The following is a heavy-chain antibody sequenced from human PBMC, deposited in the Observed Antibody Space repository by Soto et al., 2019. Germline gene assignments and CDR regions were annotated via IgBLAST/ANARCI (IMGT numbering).Heavy chain of an antibody. Sequence: PGGSLRLSCAASGFTFSSYGMHWVRQAPGKGLEWVAVISYDGSNKYYADSVKGRFTISRDNSKNTLYLQMNSLRAEDTAVYYCAKDRTYSDYYYYYGMDVWGQGTTVTVSS. CDR1: GFTFSSYG. D-gene: IGHD4-4*01. CDR3: AKDRTYSDYYYYYGMDV. J-gene: IGHJ6*02. CDR2: ISYDGSNK. V-gene: IGHV3-30*18.